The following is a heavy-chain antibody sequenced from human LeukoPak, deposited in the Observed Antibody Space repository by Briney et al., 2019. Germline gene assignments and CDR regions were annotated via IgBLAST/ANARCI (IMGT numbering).Heavy chain of an antibody. J-gene: IGHJ4*02. CDR1: GSTFDDYA. V-gene: IGHV3-9*01. Sequence: LSGGSLRLSCAASGSTFDDYAMHWVRQAPGKGLEWVSGISWNSGSIGYADSVKGRFTISRDNAKNSLYLQMNSLRAEDTALYYCANGIYFDYWGQGTLVTVSS. CDR2: ISWNSGSI. CDR3: ANGIYFDY.